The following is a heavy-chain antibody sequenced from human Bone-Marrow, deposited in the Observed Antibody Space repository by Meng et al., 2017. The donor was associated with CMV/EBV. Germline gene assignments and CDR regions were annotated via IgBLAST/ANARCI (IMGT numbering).Heavy chain of an antibody. V-gene: IGHV3-15*01. CDR1: GFTLSNAW. Sequence: GGSRRLSCAASGFTLSNAWMSWVRQAPGKGLEWVGRIKSKTDGGTTEYAAPVKGRLTISREDSKNTLYLQMNSLKTEATAVYDCTTEFDCTNGVCYTTNDPYFDYWGQGTLVTVSS. CDR3: TTEFDCTNGVCYTTNDPYFDY. CDR2: IKSKTDGGTT. J-gene: IGHJ4*02. D-gene: IGHD2-8*01.